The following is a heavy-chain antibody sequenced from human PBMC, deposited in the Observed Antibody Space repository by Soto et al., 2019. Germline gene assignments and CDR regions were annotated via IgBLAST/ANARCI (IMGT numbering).Heavy chain of an antibody. Sequence: QVQLQESGPGLVKPSETLSLTCTVSGGSVSSGSYYWSWIRQPPGKGLEWIGYIYYSGSTNYNPSLKSRVTISVDTSKNQFSLKLSSVTAADTAVYYCARISGYSYGLPPYFDYWGQGTWSPSPQ. V-gene: IGHV4-61*01. CDR2: IYYSGST. CDR1: GGSVSSGSYY. J-gene: IGHJ4*02. D-gene: IGHD5-18*01. CDR3: ARISGYSYGLPPYFDY.